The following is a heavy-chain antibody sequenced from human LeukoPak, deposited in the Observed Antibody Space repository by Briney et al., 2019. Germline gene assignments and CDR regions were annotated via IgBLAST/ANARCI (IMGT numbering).Heavy chain of an antibody. CDR1: GFTFSNYW. J-gene: IGHJ4*02. CDR2: INVDGSVK. Sequence: GGSLRLSCAASGFTFSNYWMPWVRQVPGKGLVWVSRINVDGSVKSYADSVKGRFTISRDNAKNTVSLQMNSLRAEDTAVYYCVRDLILVDTPGDDFDYWGQGALATVSS. D-gene: IGHD4-23*01. CDR3: VRDLILVDTPGDDFDY. V-gene: IGHV3-74*01.